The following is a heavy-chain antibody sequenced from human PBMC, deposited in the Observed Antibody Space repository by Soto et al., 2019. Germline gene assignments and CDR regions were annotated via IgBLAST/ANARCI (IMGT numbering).Heavy chain of an antibody. Sequence: ASVKVSCKASGYTFTTYAMHWVRQAPGQRLEWMGWINAIIGTAKYAQKFQGRVTITADESTSTAYMELSSLRSEDTAVYYCARGQVTDCSGGSCYMPYYYYGMDVWGQGTTVTVSS. CDR1: GYTFTTYA. V-gene: IGHV1-3*01. CDR3: ARGQVTDCSGGSCYMPYYYYGMDV. CDR2: INAIIGTA. D-gene: IGHD2-15*01. J-gene: IGHJ6*02.